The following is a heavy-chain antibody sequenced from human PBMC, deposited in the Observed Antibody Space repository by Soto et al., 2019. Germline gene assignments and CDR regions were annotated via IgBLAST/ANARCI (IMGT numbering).Heavy chain of an antibody. Sequence: GGSLRLSCAASGFTFSSYAMSWVRQAPGKGLEWVSAISGSGGSTYYADSVKGRFTISRDNSKNTLYLQMNSLRAEDTAVYYRAKRKDYDCWSGYPPPYFYYWGQGTLVPVSS. V-gene: IGHV3-23*01. D-gene: IGHD3-3*01. CDR2: ISGSGGST. CDR3: AKRKDYDCWSGYPPPYFYY. J-gene: IGHJ4*02. CDR1: GFTFSSYA.